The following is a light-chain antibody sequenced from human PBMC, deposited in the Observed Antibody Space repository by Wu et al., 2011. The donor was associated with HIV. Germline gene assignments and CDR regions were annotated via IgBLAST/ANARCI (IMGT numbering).Light chain of an antibody. CDR1: QSVNNN. CDR3: HQYNNWPPWT. CDR2: GAS. Sequence: ERVMTQSPATLSVSPGERATLSCRASQSVNNNLAWYQQKPGQAPRLLIYGASTRATGIPVRFSGSGSGTEFTLTISSLQSEDFAVYYCHQYNNWPPWTFGQGTKVEIK. V-gene: IGKV3D-15*01. J-gene: IGKJ1*01.